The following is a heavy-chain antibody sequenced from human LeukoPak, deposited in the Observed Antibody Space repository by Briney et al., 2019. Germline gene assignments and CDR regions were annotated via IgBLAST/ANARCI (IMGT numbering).Heavy chain of an antibody. V-gene: IGHV1-2*02. D-gene: IGHD2-15*01. J-gene: IGHJ4*02. CDR2: INANSGGT. Sequence: ASVKVSCKASGYTFSDYYIHWVRQAPGQGLEWMGWINANSGGTNYVQKLQGRVTMTRDTSISTAYMELSRLISDGTAVYYCARDEVVPFGDWGQGTLVTVAS. CDR1: GYTFSDYY. CDR3: ARDEVVPFGD.